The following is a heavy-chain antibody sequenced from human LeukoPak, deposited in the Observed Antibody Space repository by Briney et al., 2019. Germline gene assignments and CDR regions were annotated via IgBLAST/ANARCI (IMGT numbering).Heavy chain of an antibody. CDR1: GFTFSSYA. Sequence: PGGSLRLSCAASGFTFSSYAMSWVRQAPGKGLEWVSAVSESGSNTYYADSVKGRFTIPRDNSKNTLYLQMNGLTAEDTAMYYCAKLVWRASAYYFDYWGQGTLVTVSS. CDR3: AKLVWRASAYYFDY. J-gene: IGHJ4*02. CDR2: VSESGSNT. V-gene: IGHV3-23*01. D-gene: IGHD3-3*01.